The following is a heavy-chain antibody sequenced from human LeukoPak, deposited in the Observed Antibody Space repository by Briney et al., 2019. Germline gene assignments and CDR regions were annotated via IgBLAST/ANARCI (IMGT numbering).Heavy chain of an antibody. J-gene: IGHJ5*02. V-gene: IGHV4-59*01. D-gene: IGHD4-17*01. CDR1: GGSISSYY. CDR2: IYYSGST. Sequence: TSETLSLTCTVSGGSISSYYWSWIRQPPGKGLEWIGYIYYSGSTNYNPSLKSRVTISVDTSKNQFSLKLSSVTAAETAVYYCARTSYGDYGATNWFDPWGQGTLVTVSS. CDR3: ARTSYGDYGATNWFDP.